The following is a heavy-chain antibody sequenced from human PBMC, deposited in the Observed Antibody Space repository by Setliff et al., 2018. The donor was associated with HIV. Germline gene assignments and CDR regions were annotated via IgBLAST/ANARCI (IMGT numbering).Heavy chain of an antibody. CDR2: IIPLYGTS. J-gene: IGHJ4*02. CDR3: ASASGYCRSGVCYIGVHKTPDKYYCDS. V-gene: IGHV1-69*13. Sequence: SVKVSCKASGDTFSNSAIYWVRQAPGQGLEWMGGIIPLYGTSNYAQKFHGRVGITADELMTTAYMELTSLRSEDTAVYFCASASGYCRSGVCYIGVHKTPDKYYCDSWGQGTLVTVSS. CDR1: GDTFSNSA. D-gene: IGHD2-8*01.